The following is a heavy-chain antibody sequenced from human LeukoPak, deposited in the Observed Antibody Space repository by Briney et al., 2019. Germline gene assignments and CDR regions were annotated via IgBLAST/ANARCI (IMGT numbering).Heavy chain of an antibody. CDR1: GFTLSSYW. J-gene: IGHJ6*02. CDR3: ARERWSLYSNDYYYYGLDV. V-gene: IGHV3-7*03. Sequence: PGGSLRLSCAASGFTLSSYWMSWVRQAPGKGLEWVANIKQDGSEKYYVDSVKGRFTISRDNAKNALYLQMNSLRAEDTAVYYCARERWSLYSNDYYYYGLDVWGQGTTVTVSS. CDR2: IKQDGSEK. D-gene: IGHD3-3*01.